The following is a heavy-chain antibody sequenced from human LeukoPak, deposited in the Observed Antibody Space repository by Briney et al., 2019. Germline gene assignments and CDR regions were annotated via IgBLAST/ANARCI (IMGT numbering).Heavy chain of an antibody. CDR3: TRDSGGYSYGQEAYFDY. Sequence: GGSLRLSCAASGFTFSSYAMSWVRQAPGKGLEWVSVIYSGGSTYYADSVKGRFTISRDNSKNTLYLQMNSLRAEDTAVYYCTRDSGGYSYGQEAYFDYWGQGTLVTVSS. CDR2: IYSGGST. D-gene: IGHD5-18*01. J-gene: IGHJ4*02. V-gene: IGHV3-53*01. CDR1: GFTFSSYA.